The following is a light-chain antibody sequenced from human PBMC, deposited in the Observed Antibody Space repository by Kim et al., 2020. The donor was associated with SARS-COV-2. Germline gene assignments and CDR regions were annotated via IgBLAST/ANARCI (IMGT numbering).Light chain of an antibody. J-gene: IGKJ1*01. CDR1: QSVSSN. Sequence: EIVMTQSPATLSVSPGERATLSCRASQSVSSNLAWYQQKPGQAPRLLIYGASTRATGIPARFSGSGSGTEFTLTISSLQSEDFAVYYCQQYNNWLGTSRQGTKVEI. CDR3: QQYNNWLGT. CDR2: GAS. V-gene: IGKV3-15*01.